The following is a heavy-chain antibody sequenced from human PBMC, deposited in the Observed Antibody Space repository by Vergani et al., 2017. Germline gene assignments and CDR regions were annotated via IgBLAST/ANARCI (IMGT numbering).Heavy chain of an antibody. D-gene: IGHD2-8*02. CDR1: GFTFSNFC. CDR2: IGKDGINT. Sequence: QVQLVESAGGVVQPGGSLRLSCAASGFTFSNFCMHWIRQAPGKGLEWMAYIGKDGINTRYRDDVKGRFTVSRDNSKDILYLQMDSLRSEDTALYYCAKYWRDSTDGLPYSWGPGTLGIVSS. J-gene: IGHJ4*02. V-gene: IGHV3-30*02. CDR3: AKYWRDSTDGLPYS.